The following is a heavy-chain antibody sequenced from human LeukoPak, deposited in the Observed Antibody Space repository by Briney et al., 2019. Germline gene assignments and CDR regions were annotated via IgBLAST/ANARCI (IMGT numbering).Heavy chain of an antibody. CDR1: GFTVSSNY. CDR2: ISGSGGST. V-gene: IGHV3-53*05. D-gene: IGHD1-26*01. Sequence: GGSLRLSCAASGFTVSSNYMSWVRQAPGKGLEWVSAISGSGGSTYYADSVKGRFTISRDNSKNTLYLQMGSLRAEDMAVYYCATWSRSSMDVWGKGTTVTVSS. CDR3: ATWSRSSMDV. J-gene: IGHJ6*03.